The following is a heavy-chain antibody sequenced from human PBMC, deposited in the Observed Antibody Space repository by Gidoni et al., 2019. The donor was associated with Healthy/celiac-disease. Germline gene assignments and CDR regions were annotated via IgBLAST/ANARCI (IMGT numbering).Heavy chain of an antibody. CDR3: ASPASGSYESGDY. CDR2: IYYSGST. J-gene: IGHJ4*02. Sequence: QLQLQESAPGLVKPSETLSLTRTVSGGSISSSSYYWGWIRQPPGKGLEWIGSIYYSGSTYYNPSLKSRVTISVDTSKNQFSLKLSSVTAADTAVYYCASPASGSYESGDYWGQGTLVTVSS. V-gene: IGHV4-39*01. D-gene: IGHD1-26*01. CDR1: GGSISSSSYY.